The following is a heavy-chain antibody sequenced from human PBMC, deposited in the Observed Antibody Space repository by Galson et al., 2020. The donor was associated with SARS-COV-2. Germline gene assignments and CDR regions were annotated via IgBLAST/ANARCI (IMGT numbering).Heavy chain of an antibody. Sequence: GESLKISCAASGFTFSSYGMHWVRQAPGKGLEWVAVIWYDGSNKYYADSVKGRFTISRDNSKNTLYLQMNSLRAEDTAVYYCARESGQWLGSVDYWGQGTLVTVSS. CDR3: ARESGQWLGSVDY. CDR1: GFTFSSYG. J-gene: IGHJ4*02. D-gene: IGHD6-19*01. CDR2: IWYDGSNK. V-gene: IGHV3-33*01.